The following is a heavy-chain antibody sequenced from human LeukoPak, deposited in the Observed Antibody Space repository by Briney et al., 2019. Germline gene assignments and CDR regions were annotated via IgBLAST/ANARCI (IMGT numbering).Heavy chain of an antibody. CDR2: ISWNSDRI. J-gene: IGHJ4*02. Sequence: PGRSLRLSCAASGFTFDDYAMRWVRQVPGKGLEWVSGISWNSDRIGYADSVKGRFTISRDNAKNSLYLQMNSLRAEDTALYYCAKSLDYYDTRGYYYVGFDYWGQGTLVTVSS. CDR3: AKSLDYYDTRGYYYVGFDY. V-gene: IGHV3-9*01. D-gene: IGHD3-22*01. CDR1: GFTFDDYA.